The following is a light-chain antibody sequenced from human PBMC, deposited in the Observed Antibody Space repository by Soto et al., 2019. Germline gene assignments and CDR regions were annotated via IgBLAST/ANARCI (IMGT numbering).Light chain of an antibody. CDR2: EVS. J-gene: IGLJ1*01. CDR3: SSYTSSSTPV. V-gene: IGLV2-14*01. CDR1: SSDVGGYNY. Sequence: QSVLTQPASVSGSPGQSIAISCTGTSSDVGGYNYVSWYQQHPGKAPKLMIYEVSNRPSGVSNRFSGSKSGNTASLTISGLQAEDEAEYYCSSYTSSSTPVFGTGTKVT.